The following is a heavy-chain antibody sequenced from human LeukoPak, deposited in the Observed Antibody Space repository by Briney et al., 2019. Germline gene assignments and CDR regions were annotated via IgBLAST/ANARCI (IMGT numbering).Heavy chain of an antibody. Sequence: GRSLRLSCTASGFTFSSYTVHWVRQAPGKWLEWVAVISYDGNYKYYADSVKGRFTLSRDNSKNTLYLQMNSLSVEDTAVYYCARDRWRGTDYFDSWGPGTLVTVSS. CDR1: GFTFSSYT. CDR3: ARDRWRGTDYFDS. V-gene: IGHV3-30*04. CDR2: ISYDGNYK. J-gene: IGHJ4*02. D-gene: IGHD3-3*01.